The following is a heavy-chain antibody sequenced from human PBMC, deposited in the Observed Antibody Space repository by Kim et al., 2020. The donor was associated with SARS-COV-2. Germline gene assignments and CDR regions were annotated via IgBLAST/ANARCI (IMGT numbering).Heavy chain of an antibody. V-gene: IGHV4-59*01. D-gene: IGHD6-19*01. Sequence: KGRVTISVDTSKNQFALKLSSVTAADTAVYYCARDIRTYSSGWTLGWFDPWGQGTLVTVSS. CDR3: ARDIRTYSSGWTLGWFDP. J-gene: IGHJ5*02.